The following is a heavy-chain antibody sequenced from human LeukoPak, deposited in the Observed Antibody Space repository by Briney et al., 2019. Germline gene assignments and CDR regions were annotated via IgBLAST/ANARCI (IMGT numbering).Heavy chain of an antibody. CDR1: GGSFSGYY. Sequence: PSETLSLTCAVYGGSFSGYYWSWLRQPPGKGLGWLGEINHSGSTNYNPSLKSRVIISVDTSKNQFSLKLSSVTAADTGVYYCARGIAVAGQGFDYWGQGTLVTVSS. V-gene: IGHV4-34*01. J-gene: IGHJ4*02. CDR3: ARGIAVAGQGFDY. D-gene: IGHD6-19*01. CDR2: INHSGST.